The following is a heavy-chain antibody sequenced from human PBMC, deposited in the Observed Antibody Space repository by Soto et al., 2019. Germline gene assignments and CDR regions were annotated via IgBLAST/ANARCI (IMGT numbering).Heavy chain of an antibody. CDR1: GFTFSSYS. CDR3: ARDPDFYNWNDVVLGGGMDV. D-gene: IGHD1-20*01. Sequence: EVQLVESGGGLVKPGGSLRLSCAASGFTFSSYSMNWVRQAPGKGLEWVSSISSSSSYIYYADSVKGRFTISRDNAKNSLYLQMNSLRAEDTAVYYCARDPDFYNWNDVVLGGGMDVWGQGTTVTVSS. J-gene: IGHJ6*02. CDR2: ISSSSSYI. V-gene: IGHV3-21*01.